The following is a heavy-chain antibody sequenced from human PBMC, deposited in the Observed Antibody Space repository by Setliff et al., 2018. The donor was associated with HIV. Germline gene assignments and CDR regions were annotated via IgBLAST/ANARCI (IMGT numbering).Heavy chain of an antibody. CDR1: GGTFSNHV. J-gene: IGHJ4*02. CDR3: ATDGIGGWLRPMPDC. V-gene: IGHV1-69*13. D-gene: IGHD2-2*01. CDR2: IIPLSGTA. Sequence: GASVKVSCKASGGTFSNHVITWVRQAPGQGLEWMGGIIPLSGTANYAQKFRGRLTITADESTRTAYMELSSLRSEDTAVFYCATDGIGGWLRPMPDCWGQGTQVTVSS.